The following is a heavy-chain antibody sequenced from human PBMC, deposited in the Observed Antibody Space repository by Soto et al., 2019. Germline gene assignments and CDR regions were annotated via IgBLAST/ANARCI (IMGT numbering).Heavy chain of an antibody. V-gene: IGHV1-3*01. CDR3: ARVGAAAGPYYFDY. Sequence: ASVKVSCKASGYTFTNYAMHWVRQAPGQRLEWMGWINAGNGNTKYSQKFQGRVTITRDTSASTAYMELSSLRSEDTAVYYCARVGAAAGPYYFDYWGQGTLVTVSS. CDR2: INAGNGNT. J-gene: IGHJ4*02. D-gene: IGHD6-13*01. CDR1: GYTFTNYA.